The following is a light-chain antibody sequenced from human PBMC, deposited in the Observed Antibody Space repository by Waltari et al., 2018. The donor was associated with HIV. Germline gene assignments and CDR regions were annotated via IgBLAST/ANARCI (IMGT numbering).Light chain of an antibody. V-gene: IGLV2-14*01. CDR3: SSFTTSNSLL. Sequence: QSALTQPASVSGSPGQSITVSCTGTSSDVGAYNYVSWDQQTPGTAPKLVIYEVSNRPSGISYRFSGAKSGNTASLTISGLQTEDEGDYYCSSFTTSNSLLFGGGTKVTVL. CDR2: EVS. CDR1: SSDVGAYNY. J-gene: IGLJ2*01.